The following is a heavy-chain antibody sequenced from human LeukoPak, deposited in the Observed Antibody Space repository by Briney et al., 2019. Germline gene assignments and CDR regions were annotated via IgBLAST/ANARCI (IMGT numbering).Heavy chain of an antibody. CDR3: ARRYCSGGSCYSGPDY. V-gene: IGHV1-18*01. Sequence: ASVKVSCKASGYTFTSYGISWGRQAPGQGLEWMGWISAYNGNTNYAQKLQGGVTMTTDTSTSTAYMELRSLRSDDTAVYYCARRYCSGGSCYSGPDYWGQGTLVTVSS. CDR2: ISAYNGNT. CDR1: GYTFTSYG. J-gene: IGHJ4*02. D-gene: IGHD2-15*01.